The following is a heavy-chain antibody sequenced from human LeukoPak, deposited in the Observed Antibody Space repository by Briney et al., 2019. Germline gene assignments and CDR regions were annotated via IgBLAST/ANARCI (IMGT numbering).Heavy chain of an antibody. CDR3: ARGSDYYGSGSYYVSPY. CDR1: GYTFTSYG. CDR2: ISAYNGNT. J-gene: IGHJ4*02. Sequence: GASVKVSCKASGYTFTSYGISWVRQAPGQGLEWMGWISAYNGNTNYAQKLQGRVTMTTDTSTSTAYMELRSLRSDDTAVYYCARGSDYYGSGSYYVSPYWGQGTLVTVSS. V-gene: IGHV1-18*01. D-gene: IGHD3-10*01.